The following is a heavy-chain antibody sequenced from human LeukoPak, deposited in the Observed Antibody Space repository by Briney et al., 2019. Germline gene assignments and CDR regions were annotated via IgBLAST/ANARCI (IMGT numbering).Heavy chain of an antibody. CDR1: GFTFSSYA. J-gene: IGHJ4*02. V-gene: IGHV3-30-3*01. CDR2: ISYDGSNK. CDR3: ARDLGDYDSSGYADY. D-gene: IGHD3-22*01. Sequence: PGGSLRLSCAASGFTFSSYAMHWVRQAPGKGLEWVAVISYDGSNKYYADSVKGRFTISRDNSKNTLYLQMNSLGAEDTAVYYCARDLGDYDSSGYADYWGQGTLVTASS.